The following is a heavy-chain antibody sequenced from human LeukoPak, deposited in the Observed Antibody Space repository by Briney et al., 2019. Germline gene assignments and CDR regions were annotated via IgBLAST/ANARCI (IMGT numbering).Heavy chain of an antibody. CDR1: GGSISSYY. J-gene: IGHJ6*02. Sequence: SETLSLTCTVSGGSISSYYWSWIRQPPGKGLEWIGYICYSGSTNYNPSLKSRVTISVDTSKNQFSLKLSSVTAADTAVYYCARHRHPEYYDILTGYSSAYYYGMDVWGQGTTVTVSS. CDR3: ARHRHPEYYDILTGYSSAYYYGMDV. V-gene: IGHV4-59*08. D-gene: IGHD3-9*01. CDR2: ICYSGST.